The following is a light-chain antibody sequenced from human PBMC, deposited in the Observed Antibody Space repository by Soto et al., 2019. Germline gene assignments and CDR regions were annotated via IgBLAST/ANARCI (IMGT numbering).Light chain of an antibody. CDR1: TGGVTSGHW. V-gene: IGLV7-46*01. Sequence: HAVVTQDPSMTVSPGGTGTLTCGSSTGGVTSGHWPYWFQQKAGQAPRALIYDATNKHSWTPARFSGSLLGGKAALTLSGAQPEEEAEYYCSLSFGGTVVFGGGTKLTVL. CDR2: DAT. J-gene: IGLJ2*01. CDR3: SLSFGGTVV.